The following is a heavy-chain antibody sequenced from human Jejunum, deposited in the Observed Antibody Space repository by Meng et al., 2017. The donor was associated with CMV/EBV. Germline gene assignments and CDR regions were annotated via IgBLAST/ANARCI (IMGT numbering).Heavy chain of an antibody. CDR1: GFPVNVTD. V-gene: IGHV3-53*01. Sequence: AASGFPVNVTDMTWVRQAPGKGLEWVSSIYGSGPTYYADSVQGRFTISRDNSKNTVYLQMNSLRADDTAVYFCARAPTARRHYFDYWGQGTLVTVSS. CDR2: IYGSGPT. CDR3: ARAPTARRHYFDY. J-gene: IGHJ4*02.